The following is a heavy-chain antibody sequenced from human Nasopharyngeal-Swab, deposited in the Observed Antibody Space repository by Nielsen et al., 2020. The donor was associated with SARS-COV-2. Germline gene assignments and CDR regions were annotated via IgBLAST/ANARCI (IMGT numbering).Heavy chain of an antibody. Sequence: SETLSLTCAVYGGSFSGYYWSWIRQPPGKGLEWIGEINHSGSTNYNPSLKSRVTISVDTSKNQFSLKLSSVTAADTAVYYCARDPGFSYYEGWFDPWGQGTLVTVSS. CDR2: INHSGST. V-gene: IGHV4-34*01. D-gene: IGHD3-3*01. J-gene: IGHJ5*02. CDR1: GGSFSGYY. CDR3: ARDPGFSYYEGWFDP.